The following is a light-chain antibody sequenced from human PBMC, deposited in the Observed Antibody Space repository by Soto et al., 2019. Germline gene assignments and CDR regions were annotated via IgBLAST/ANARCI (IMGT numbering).Light chain of an antibody. J-gene: IGKJ1*01. Sequence: EIVMTQSPDTLSVSPGEGATLSCRVSQSIRSNLAWYQQRPGQAPRLPMYGASTRADGIPARFTGSGSGTEFTLTISSLQSEDFAVYYCQQYHIWPPWTSGQGTKVDNK. CDR3: QQYHIWPPWT. V-gene: IGKV3-15*01. CDR2: GAS. CDR1: QSIRSN.